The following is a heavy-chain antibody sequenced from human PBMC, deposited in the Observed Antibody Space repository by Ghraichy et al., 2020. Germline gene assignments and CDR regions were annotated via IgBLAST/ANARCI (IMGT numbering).Heavy chain of an antibody. J-gene: IGHJ6*02. Sequence: GGSLRLSCAASGFTFDDYAMHWVRQAPGKGLEWVSGISWNSGSIGYADSVKGRFTISRDNAKNSLYLQMNSLRAEDTALYYCAKGKRRLYYYYGMDVWGQGTTVTVSS. CDR1: GFTFDDYA. CDR2: ISWNSGSI. V-gene: IGHV3-9*01. D-gene: IGHD5-12*01. CDR3: AKGKRRLYYYYGMDV.